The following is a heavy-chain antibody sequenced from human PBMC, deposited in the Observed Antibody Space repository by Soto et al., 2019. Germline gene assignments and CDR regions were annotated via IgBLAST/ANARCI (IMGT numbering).Heavy chain of an antibody. CDR2: ISSSSSYI. J-gene: IGHJ6*02. D-gene: IGHD6-6*01. CDR3: ARDLSSSAHLYGMDV. Sequence: PXVSLRLSCAASGFTFSSYSMNWVRQAPGKGLEWVSSISSSSSYIYYADSVKGRFTISRDNAKNSLYLQMNSLRAEDTAVYYCARDLSSSAHLYGMDVWGQGTTVTVSS. V-gene: IGHV3-21*01. CDR1: GFTFSSYS.